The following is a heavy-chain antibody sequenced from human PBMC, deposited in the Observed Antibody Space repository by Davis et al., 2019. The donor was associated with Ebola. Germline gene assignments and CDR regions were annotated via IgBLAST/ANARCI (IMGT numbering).Heavy chain of an antibody. J-gene: IGHJ3*02. CDR3: ARTSIVGTTTTASDI. Sequence: ASVKVSCKASGYTFRNSAISWVRQAPGQGLEWMGWISAYNGNTNYAQIFQGRVTMTTDTSTGTAYMELRSLRSDDTAVYFCARTSIVGTTTTASDIWGQGTKVTVSS. CDR2: ISAYNGNT. V-gene: IGHV1-18*01. CDR1: GYTFRNSA. D-gene: IGHD1-26*01.